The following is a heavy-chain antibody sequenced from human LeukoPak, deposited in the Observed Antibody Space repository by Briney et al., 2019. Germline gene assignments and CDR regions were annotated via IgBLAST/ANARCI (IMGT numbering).Heavy chain of an antibody. J-gene: IGHJ3*02. CDR1: GYTFTGYY. CDR3: ATAYSRRVVVIATLDI. Sequence: ASVKVSCKASGYTFTGYYMHWVRQAPGQGLEWMGWINPNSGGTNYAQKFQGRVTMTEDTSTDTAYMELSSLRSEDTAVYYCATAYSRRVVVIATLDIWGQGTMVTVSS. CDR2: INPNSGGT. D-gene: IGHD3-22*01. V-gene: IGHV1-2*02.